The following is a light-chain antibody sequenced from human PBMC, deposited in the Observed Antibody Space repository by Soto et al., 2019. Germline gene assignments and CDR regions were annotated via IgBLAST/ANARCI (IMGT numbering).Light chain of an antibody. V-gene: IGKV3-20*01. CDR3: QQYGSSPAT. CDR2: GAS. CDR1: RSVSSSY. J-gene: IGKJ1*01. Sequence: EIALTQSPGTLSLSPGERATLSCRASRSVSSSYLAWYQQKPGQAPRLLIYGASSRATGIPDRFSGSGSGTDFTLTISRLEPEDFAVYYCQQYGSSPATFGQGTKVEIK.